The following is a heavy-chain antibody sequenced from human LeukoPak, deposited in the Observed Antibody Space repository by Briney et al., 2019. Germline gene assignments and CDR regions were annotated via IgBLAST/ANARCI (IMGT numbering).Heavy chain of an antibody. CDR3: GRPAPAVAGWGRAFDI. Sequence: TSETMSLTCTVSGGSISSSNSYWGWIRQPPGKGLEWIGSVSYSGSTYYSPSLKSRVTISVDTSKNQFTLKLSSVTAADTAVYYCGRPAPAVAGWGRAFDIWGQGTVVTVSS. CDR2: VSYSGST. V-gene: IGHV4-39*01. CDR1: GGSISSSNSY. D-gene: IGHD6-19*01. J-gene: IGHJ3*02.